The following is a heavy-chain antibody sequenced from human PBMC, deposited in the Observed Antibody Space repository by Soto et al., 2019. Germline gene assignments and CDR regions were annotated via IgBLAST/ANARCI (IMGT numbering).Heavy chain of an antibody. CDR1: GVSISNFGYY. CDR2: IDDTGAT. Sequence: QVKLQESGPGLVKPSHTLSLTCSASGVSISNFGYYWNWIRQHPGKGLEWIGYIDDTGATYYNPSLRRRVSMSVAASRNQFSLRLTSVTAADTAIYYCATEMYTTGFDCWGPGALVTVSS. J-gene: IGHJ4*02. D-gene: IGHD1-1*01. CDR3: ATEMYTTGFDC. V-gene: IGHV4-31*03.